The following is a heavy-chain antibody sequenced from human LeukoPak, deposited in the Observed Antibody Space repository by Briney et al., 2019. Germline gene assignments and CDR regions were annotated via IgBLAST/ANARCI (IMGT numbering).Heavy chain of an antibody. J-gene: IGHJ6*03. CDR2: IIPIFVTA. D-gene: IGHD6-6*01. Sequence: SDKVSCKASLGTFSSYAISGVRQAPGQGVEWVGGIIPIFVTANYAQKFQGGVTTTTDESTSTAYMGLSSLRSEDTAVYYCARTPRKYSSLFEYYYMDVWGKGTTVTVSS. CDR3: ARTPRKYSSLFEYYYMDV. CDR1: LGTFSSYA. V-gene: IGHV1-69*05.